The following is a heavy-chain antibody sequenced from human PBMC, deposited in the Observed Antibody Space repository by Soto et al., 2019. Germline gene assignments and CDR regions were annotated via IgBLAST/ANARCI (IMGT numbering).Heavy chain of an antibody. CDR1: GCTFSSYA. CDR2: ISGSGGST. CDR3: AKSLLDIVVVVAATEATSFDY. V-gene: IGHV3-23*01. D-gene: IGHD2-15*01. J-gene: IGHJ4*02. Sequence: LRLSCAASGCTFSSYAMSWVRQAPGKGLEWVSAISGSGGSTYYADSVKGRFTISRDNSKNTLYLQMNSLRAEDTAVYYCAKSLLDIVVVVAATEATSFDYWGQGTLVTVS.